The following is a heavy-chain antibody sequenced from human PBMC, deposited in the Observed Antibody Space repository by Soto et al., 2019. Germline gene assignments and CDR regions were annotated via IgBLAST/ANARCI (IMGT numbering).Heavy chain of an antibody. Sequence: GASVKVSCKASGGTFSSYAISWVRQAPGQGLEWMGGIIPIFGTANYAQKFQGRVTITADESTSTAYMELSSLRSEDTAVYYCARRYSSSWSWNGVDVWGQGTTVTVSS. J-gene: IGHJ6*02. CDR1: GGTFSSYA. V-gene: IGHV1-69*13. CDR3: ARRYSSSWSWNGVDV. D-gene: IGHD6-13*01. CDR2: IIPIFGTA.